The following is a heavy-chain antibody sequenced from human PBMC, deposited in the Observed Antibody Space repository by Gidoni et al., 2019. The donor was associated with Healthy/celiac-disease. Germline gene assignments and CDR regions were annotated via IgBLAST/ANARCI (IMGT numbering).Heavy chain of an antibody. J-gene: IGHJ4*02. D-gene: IGHD3-10*01. CDR2: MSYDGRNK. CDR1: GFTFSSYA. CDR3: AREGVVQGVMVTPGNFDY. V-gene: IGHV3-30*04. Sequence: QVQLVESGGGVFQPGRSLQLSCSASGFTFSSYAMHWVRQAPGKGLEWVAVMSYDGRNKYYADSVKGRFTISRDNSKNTLYLQMNSLRAEDTAVYYRAREGVVQGVMVTPGNFDYWGQGTLVTVSS.